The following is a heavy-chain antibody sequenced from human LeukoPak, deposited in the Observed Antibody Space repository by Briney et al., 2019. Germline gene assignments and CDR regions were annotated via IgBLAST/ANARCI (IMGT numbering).Heavy chain of an antibody. CDR2: ISYDGSNK. V-gene: IGHV3-30*09. Sequence: GGSLRLSCAASGFTFSSYAMHWVRQAPGKGLEWVAVISYDGSNKYYADSVKGRFAISRDNAKNSLYLQMNSLRAEDTAVYYCARGQPGVAAAGNLDYWGQGTLVTVSS. CDR1: GFTFSSYA. D-gene: IGHD6-13*01. J-gene: IGHJ4*02. CDR3: ARGQPGVAAAGNLDY.